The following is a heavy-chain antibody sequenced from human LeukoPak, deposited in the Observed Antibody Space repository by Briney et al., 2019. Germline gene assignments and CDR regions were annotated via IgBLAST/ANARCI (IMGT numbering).Heavy chain of an antibody. D-gene: IGHD2-15*01. Sequence: GGSLRLSCAASGFTFSSYGMSWVRQAPGKGLEWVSGISSTGGTTYYADSAKGRFTISRDNSKNTLYLQMNSLRAEDTAIYYCAKNGDRGAYCTGGTCYPYFYYYMDVWGKGTTVTI. J-gene: IGHJ6*03. CDR1: GFTFSSYG. CDR3: AKNGDRGAYCTGGTCYPYFYYYMDV. V-gene: IGHV3-23*01. CDR2: ISSTGGTT.